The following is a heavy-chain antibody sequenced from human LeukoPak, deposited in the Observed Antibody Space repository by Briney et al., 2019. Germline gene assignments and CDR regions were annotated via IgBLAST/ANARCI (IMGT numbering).Heavy chain of an antibody. Sequence: GGSLRLSCEASGYSFSKHEMNWVRQAPGKGLEWLSYINSGGTTKYYADSVKGRFTISRDNAKNSLYLQMNSLRADDTAVYYCARDRPRSDSYYVFDYWGQGDLVIVSS. J-gene: IGHJ4*02. CDR1: GYSFSKHE. V-gene: IGHV3-48*03. CDR2: INSGGTTK. CDR3: ARDRPRSDSYYVFDY. D-gene: IGHD3-10*01.